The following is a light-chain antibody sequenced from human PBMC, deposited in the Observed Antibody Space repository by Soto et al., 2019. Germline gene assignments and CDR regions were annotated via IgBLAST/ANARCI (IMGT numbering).Light chain of an antibody. CDR2: DAS. J-gene: IGKJ4*01. Sequence: EIVLTQSPATLSLSPGERAALSCRATQSISSHLAWYQQKPGQAPRLLIYDASNRATGIPARFSGSGSGTDFTLTSSSLEPEDFAVYYCQQRSTWPLTFVGGTKVEIK. CDR3: QQRSTWPLT. V-gene: IGKV3-11*01. CDR1: QSISSH.